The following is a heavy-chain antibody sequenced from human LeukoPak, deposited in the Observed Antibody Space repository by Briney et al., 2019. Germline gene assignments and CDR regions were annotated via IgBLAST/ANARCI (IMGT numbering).Heavy chain of an antibody. CDR3: AGGQGYSLFPDNYYFDY. CDR2: INPNSGGT. CDR1: GFTFTGCY. Sequence: ASVKVSCKASGFTFTGCYMHWVRQAPGQGLEWMGWINPNSGGTDYAQKFQGRVTMTRDTSISTAYMELSRLRSDDTAVYYCAGGQGYSLFPDNYYFDYWGQGALVTVSS. V-gene: IGHV1-2*02. D-gene: IGHD5-18*01. J-gene: IGHJ4*02.